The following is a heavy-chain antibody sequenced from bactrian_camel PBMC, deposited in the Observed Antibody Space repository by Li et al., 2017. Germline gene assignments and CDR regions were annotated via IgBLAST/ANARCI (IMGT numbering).Heavy chain of an antibody. CDR1: GYTDSSYC. J-gene: IGHJ6*01. V-gene: IGHV3S1*01. D-gene: IGHD8*01. Sequence: HVQLVESGGGSVQAGGSLSLSCAVSGYTDSSYCMGWFSQAPGKEREGVASIVTSSRATYVYYADTVKGRVTISRDKAKNTLYLRMTSLKPEDTATYYCAASPDIRGKGARWLSGGYADFDYWGQGTQVTVS. CDR2: IVTSSRAT. CDR3: AASPDIRGKGARWLSGGYADFDY.